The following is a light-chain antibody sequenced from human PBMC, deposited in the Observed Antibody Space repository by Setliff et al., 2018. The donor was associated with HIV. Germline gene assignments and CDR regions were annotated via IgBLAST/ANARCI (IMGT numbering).Light chain of an antibody. CDR1: SSDVGSYNL. Sequence: ALTQPASVSGSPGQSITLSCTGTSSDVGSYNLVSWYQHHPGKAPQLMIYEVSKRPSGVSNRFSGSKSGNTASLTISGLQAEDEADYYCCSYAGSSTLVFGGGTK. V-gene: IGLV2-23*02. CDR2: EVS. J-gene: IGLJ3*02. CDR3: CSYAGSSTLV.